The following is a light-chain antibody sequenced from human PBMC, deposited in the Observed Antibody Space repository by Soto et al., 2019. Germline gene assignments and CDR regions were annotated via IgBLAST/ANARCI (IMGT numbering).Light chain of an antibody. V-gene: IGLV2-14*01. J-gene: IGLJ2*01. CDR1: SSDIGAYNY. CDR2: DVS. Sequence: QSALTQPASVSGSPGQSITISCTGTSSDIGAYNYVSWYQQYPDKAPTLMISDVSNRPSGVSNRFSGSKSGDTASLTISGLQAEDEADYYCSSYTTSSTQVFGGGTKVTVL. CDR3: SSYTTSSTQV.